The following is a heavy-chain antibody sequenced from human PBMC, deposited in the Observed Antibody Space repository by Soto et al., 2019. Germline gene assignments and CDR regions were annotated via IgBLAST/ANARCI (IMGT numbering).Heavy chain of an antibody. CDR3: ATHYYDSSGSPNSYYYYYYGMDV. Sequence: EVQLVQSGAEVKKPGESLKISCKGSGYSFTSYWIGWVRQMPGKGLEWMGIIYPGDSDTSYSPSFQGQVTISADKSISTAYLQWSSLKASDTAMYYCATHYYDSSGSPNSYYYYYYGMDVWGQGTTVTVSS. D-gene: IGHD3-22*01. V-gene: IGHV5-51*03. CDR2: IYPGDSDT. J-gene: IGHJ6*02. CDR1: GYSFTSYW.